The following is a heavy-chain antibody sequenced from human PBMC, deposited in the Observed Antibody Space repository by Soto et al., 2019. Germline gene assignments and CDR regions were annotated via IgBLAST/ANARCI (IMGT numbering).Heavy chain of an antibody. CDR2: MYNTGST. D-gene: IGHD5-18*01. Sequence: SETLSLTCTVSGGSISGYYWSWIRQPPGKGLEWIGYMYNTGSTVYNPSFKSRVTISVDTSKNQFSLKLSSVTAADTAVYYCARGVEQLWTRFDYWGQGTLVTVSS. V-gene: IGHV4-59*01. J-gene: IGHJ4*02. CDR1: GGSISGYY. CDR3: ARGVEQLWTRFDY.